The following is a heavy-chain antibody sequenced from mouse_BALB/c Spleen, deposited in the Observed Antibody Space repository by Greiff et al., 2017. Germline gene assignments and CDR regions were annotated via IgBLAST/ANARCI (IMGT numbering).Heavy chain of an antibody. J-gene: IGHJ4*01. CDR1: GYTFSSYG. D-gene: IGHD1-1*01. CDR3: ASDGPYYDNAMDY. CDR2: INSNGGST. Sequence: EVQLVESGGGLVQPGGSLKLSCAASGYTFSSYGMSWVRQTPDQGLELVATINSNGGSTYYTESVKGRYTISRDNAKNTLYLQMSRLTSEDTTMYYWASDGPYYDNAMDYWGQGTPVTVSS. V-gene: IGHV5-6-3*01.